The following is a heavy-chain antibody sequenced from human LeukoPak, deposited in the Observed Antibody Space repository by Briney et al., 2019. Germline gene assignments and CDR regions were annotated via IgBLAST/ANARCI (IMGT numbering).Heavy chain of an antibody. Sequence: GRSLRLSCAASGFTVSSNYMSWVRQAPGKGLEWVSVIYSGGSTYYADSVKGRFTISRDNSKNTLYLQMNSLRAEDTAVYYCARGSVGYSYGSLYYGMDVWGQGTTVTVSS. V-gene: IGHV3-53*01. D-gene: IGHD5-18*01. CDR3: ARGSVGYSYGSLYYGMDV. CDR1: GFTVSSNY. CDR2: IYSGGST. J-gene: IGHJ6*02.